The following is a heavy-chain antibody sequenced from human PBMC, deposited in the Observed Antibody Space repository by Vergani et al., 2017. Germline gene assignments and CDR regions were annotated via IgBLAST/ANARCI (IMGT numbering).Heavy chain of an antibody. J-gene: IGHJ5*02. CDR2: IYYSGST. D-gene: IGHD3-22*01. CDR1: GGSISSSYSY. V-gene: IGHV4-61*05. Sequence: QLQLQESGPGLVKPSETLSLTCTVSGGSISSSYSYWGWIRQPPGKGLEWIGYIYYSGSTNYNPSLKSRVTISVDTSKNQFSLKLSSVTASDTAVYYCARVYPTITMIVLPGWFDPWGQGTLVTVSS. CDR3: ARVYPTITMIVLPGWFDP.